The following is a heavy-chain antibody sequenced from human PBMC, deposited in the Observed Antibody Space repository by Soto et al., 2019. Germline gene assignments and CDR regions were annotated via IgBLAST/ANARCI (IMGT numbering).Heavy chain of an antibody. J-gene: IGHJ6*02. CDR2: ISAYNDNT. D-gene: IGHD6-13*01. Sequence: ASVKVSCKASGYIFTNYGISWVRQAPGQGLEWMGWISAYNDNTNYARKFQGRVTMTTDTSTSTAYMDLRSLRSDDTAVYYCARDSSSWYYYYYGMDVWGQGITVTVSS. V-gene: IGHV1-18*04. CDR1: GYIFTNYG. CDR3: ARDSSSWYYYYYGMDV.